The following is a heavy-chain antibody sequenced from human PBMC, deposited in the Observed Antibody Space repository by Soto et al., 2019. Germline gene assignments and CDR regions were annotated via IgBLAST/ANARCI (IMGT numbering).Heavy chain of an antibody. CDR3: AKDRGSGWTPDY. J-gene: IGHJ4*02. V-gene: IGHV3-30*18. Sequence: GGSLRLSCAASGFTFSSYGMHWVRQAPGKGLEWVAVISYDGSNKYYADSVKGRFTISRDNSKNTLYLQMNSLRAEDTAVYYCAKDRGSGWTPDYWGQGTLVTVSS. D-gene: IGHD6-19*01. CDR1: GFTFSSYG. CDR2: ISYDGSNK.